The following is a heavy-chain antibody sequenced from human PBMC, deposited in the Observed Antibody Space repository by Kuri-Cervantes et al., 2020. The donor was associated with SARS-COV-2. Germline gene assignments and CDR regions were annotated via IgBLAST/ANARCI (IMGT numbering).Heavy chain of an antibody. CDR3: ARSLAVVIVDGEYFQH. Sequence: SVKVSCKASGGTFSSYAISWVRQAPGQGLEWMGGIIPIFGTANYAQKFQGRVTMTRDTSISTAYMELSRLRSDDTAVYYCARSLAVVIVDGEYFQHWGQGTLVTVSS. V-gene: IGHV1-69*05. CDR1: GGTFSSYA. J-gene: IGHJ1*01. CDR2: IIPIFGTA. D-gene: IGHD2-21*01.